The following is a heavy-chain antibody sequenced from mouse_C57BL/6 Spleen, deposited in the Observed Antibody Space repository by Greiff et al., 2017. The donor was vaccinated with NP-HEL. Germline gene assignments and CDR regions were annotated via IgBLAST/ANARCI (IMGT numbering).Heavy chain of an antibody. V-gene: IGHV2-3*01. CDR2: IWGDGST. D-gene: IGHD1-1*01. J-gene: IGHJ3*01. CDR3: AKRGNYDWFAY. CDR1: GFSLTSYG. Sequence: VMLVESGPGLVAPSQSLSITCTVSGFSLTSYGVSWVRQPPGKGLEWLGVIWGDGSTNYHSALISRMSISKENSKSQVFLKLISLQTDDTATFYCAKRGNYDWFAYWGQGTLVTVSA.